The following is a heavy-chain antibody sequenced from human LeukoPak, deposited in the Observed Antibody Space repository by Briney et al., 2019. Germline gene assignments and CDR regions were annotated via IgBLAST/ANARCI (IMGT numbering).Heavy chain of an antibody. CDR2: IKSHIDGVTT. CDR3: VTGNYGGRAAFDF. CDR1: GLIFTNAW. V-gene: IGHV3-15*01. J-gene: IGHJ4*02. Sequence: PGGSLRLSCAASGLIFTNAWMTWVRQAPGKGLEWIGRIKSHIDGVTTDYAAPVKGRFTISRDDSKNTVFLQMDSLKTEDTAVYYCVTGNYGGRAAFDFWGQGTLATVSS. D-gene: IGHD1-7*01.